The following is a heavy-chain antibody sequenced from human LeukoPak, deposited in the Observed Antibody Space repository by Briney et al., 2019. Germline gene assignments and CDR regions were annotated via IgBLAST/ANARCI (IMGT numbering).Heavy chain of an antibody. J-gene: IGHJ2*01. D-gene: IGHD5-12*01. CDR3: ARRGAYSGNDLAWYFDL. CDR2: NYYSGST. Sequence: PSETLSLTCTVSGGFISSYYWSWIRQPPGKGLEWIGYNYYSGSTSYNPSLKSRVTMSADTSKNQFSLRLSSVTAADTAVYYCARRGAYSGNDLAWYFDLWGRGTLVTVSS. CDR1: GGFISSYY. V-gene: IGHV4-59*08.